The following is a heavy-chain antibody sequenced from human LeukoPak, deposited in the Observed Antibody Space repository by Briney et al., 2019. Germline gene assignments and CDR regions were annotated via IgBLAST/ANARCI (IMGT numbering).Heavy chain of an antibody. CDR2: INHSGST. V-gene: IGHV4-34*01. CDR1: GGSFCGYY. CDR3: ASTVVPAALNWFDP. J-gene: IGHJ5*02. Sequence: KPSETLSLTCAVYGGSFCGYYWSWIRQPPGKGLEWIGEINHSGSTNYNPSLKSRVTISGDTSKNQFSLKLSSVTAADTAVYYCASTVVPAALNWFDPWGQGTLVTVSS. D-gene: IGHD2-2*01.